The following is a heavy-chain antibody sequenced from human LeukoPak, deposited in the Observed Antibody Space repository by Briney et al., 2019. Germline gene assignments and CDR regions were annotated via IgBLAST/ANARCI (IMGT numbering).Heavy chain of an antibody. CDR2: IIPIFGTA. CDR3: AREGSSSSSGMS. V-gene: IGHV1-69*05. J-gene: IGHJ4*02. CDR1: GGTFISYA. D-gene: IGHD6-6*01. Sequence: ASVKVSCKASGGTFISYAVSWVRQAPGQGLEWMGRIIPIFGTANYAQKFQGRVTITTDESTSTAYMELSSLRSEDTAVYYCAREGSSSSSGMSWGQGTLVTVSS.